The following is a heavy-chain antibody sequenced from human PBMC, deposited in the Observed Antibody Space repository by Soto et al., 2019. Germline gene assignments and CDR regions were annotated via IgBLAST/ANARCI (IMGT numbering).Heavy chain of an antibody. CDR2: IYPGDSDT. CDR3: ARGYCTTNICDPWFDP. V-gene: IGHV5-51*01. CDR1: GYSFTSYW. J-gene: IGHJ5*02. Sequence: GESLKISCTGVGYSFTSYWIGWVRQMPGKGLEWMGIIYPGDSDTRYSPSFQGQVTISADKSISTVYLQWSSLKASDTAMYYCARGYCTTNICDPWFDPWGQGTLVTVSS. D-gene: IGHD2-8*01.